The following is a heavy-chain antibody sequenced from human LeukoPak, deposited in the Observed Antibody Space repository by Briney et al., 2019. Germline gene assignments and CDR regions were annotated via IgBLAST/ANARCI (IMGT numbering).Heavy chain of an antibody. CDR1: GCTFSSYA. CDR2: ISGSGGST. Sequence: GGSLRLSCAASGCTFSSYAMSWVRQAPGKGLELVSAISGSGGSTYYADSVNGRFTISRDNSKNTLYLQMNSLRAEDTAVYYCAKGASGSSWYPGGIDYWGQGTLVTVSS. V-gene: IGHV3-23*01. D-gene: IGHD6-13*01. CDR3: AKGASGSSWYPGGIDY. J-gene: IGHJ4*02.